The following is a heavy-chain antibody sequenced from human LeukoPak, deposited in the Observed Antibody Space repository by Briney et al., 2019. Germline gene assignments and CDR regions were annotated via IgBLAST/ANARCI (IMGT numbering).Heavy chain of an antibody. D-gene: IGHD5-24*01. CDR3: AREGRDGYKLIDY. Sequence: ASVKVSCKASGYTFTSYAVNWVRQAPGQGLEWMGWINTKTGNPTYALGFTGRFVFSLDTSVSTEYLQISTLEAEDTAVYYCAREGRDGYKLIDYWGQGALVTVSS. CDR1: GYTFTSYA. J-gene: IGHJ4*02. CDR2: INTKTGNP. V-gene: IGHV7-4-1*02.